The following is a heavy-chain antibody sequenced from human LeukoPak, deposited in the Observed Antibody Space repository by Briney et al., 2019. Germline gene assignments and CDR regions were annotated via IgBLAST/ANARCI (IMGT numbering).Heavy chain of an antibody. CDR3: ARPAIMMATIPTGAFDI. J-gene: IGHJ3*02. Sequence: GGSLRLSCAASGFTFSGYWMSWVRQAPGRGLEWVANIKQDGSEKYYVDSVKGRFTISRDNAKNSLYLQMNSLRVEDMAVYYCARPAIMMATIPTGAFDIWGQGTMVTVSS. D-gene: IGHD5-24*01. CDR2: IKQDGSEK. V-gene: IGHV3-7*01. CDR1: GFTFSGYW.